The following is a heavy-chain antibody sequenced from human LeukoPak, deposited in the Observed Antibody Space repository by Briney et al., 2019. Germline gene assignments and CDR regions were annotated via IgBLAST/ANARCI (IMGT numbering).Heavy chain of an antibody. V-gene: IGHV1-8*01. Sequence: ASVKVSCKASGYTFTSSDINWVRQAPGQGLEWMGWMNPNSGKTGSARKFQGRVAMTKNISISTAYIEVSSMGYEDTATYYCARGRPGLASAGTYDFWGQGTLITVSS. J-gene: IGHJ4*02. D-gene: IGHD6-13*01. CDR3: ARGRPGLASAGTYDF. CDR1: GYTFTSSD. CDR2: MNPNSGKT.